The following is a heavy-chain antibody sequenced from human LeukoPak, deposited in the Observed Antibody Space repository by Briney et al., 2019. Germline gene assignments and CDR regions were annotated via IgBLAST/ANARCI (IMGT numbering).Heavy chain of an antibody. CDR2: ISSSGSTI. CDR1: GFTFSSYE. V-gene: IGHV3-48*03. J-gene: IGHJ4*02. Sequence: GGSLRLSCAASGFTFSSYEMNWVRQAPGKGLEWVSYISSSGSTIYYADSVKGRFTIYRDNAKNSLYLQMNSLRAEDTAVYYCASRCSGGSCYVRSHFDYWGQGTLVTVSS. CDR3: ASRCSGGSCYVRSHFDY. D-gene: IGHD2-15*01.